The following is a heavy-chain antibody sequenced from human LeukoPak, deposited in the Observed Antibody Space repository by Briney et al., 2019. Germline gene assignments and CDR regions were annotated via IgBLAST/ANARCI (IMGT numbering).Heavy chain of an antibody. D-gene: IGHD3-22*01. V-gene: IGHV7-4-1*02. CDR2: INTNTGNP. J-gene: IGHJ6*02. Sequence: ASVKVSCKASGYTFTSYGISWVRQAPGQGLEWMGWINTNTGNPTYAQGFTGRFVFSLDTSVSTAYLQISSLKAEDTAVYYCARAHLYYYDSSDGDYYYYGMDVWGQGTTVTVSS. CDR1: GYTFTSYG. CDR3: ARAHLYYYDSSDGDYYYYGMDV.